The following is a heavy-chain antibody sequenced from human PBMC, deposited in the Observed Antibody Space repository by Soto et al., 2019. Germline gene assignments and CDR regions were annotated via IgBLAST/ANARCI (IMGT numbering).Heavy chain of an antibody. CDR1: GGTFSSCA. Sequence: GASVKVSCKASGGTFSSCAISWVRQAPGQGLEWMRGIIPIFGTANYAQKFQGRVTITADESTSTAYMELSSLRSEDTAVYYCARDLGDSSGWTLYYYYGMDVWGQGTTVTVSS. CDR2: IIPIFGTA. V-gene: IGHV1-69*13. D-gene: IGHD6-19*01. J-gene: IGHJ6*02. CDR3: ARDLGDSSGWTLYYYYGMDV.